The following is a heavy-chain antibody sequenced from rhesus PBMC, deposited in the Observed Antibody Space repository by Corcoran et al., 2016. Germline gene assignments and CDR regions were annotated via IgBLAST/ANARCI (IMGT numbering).Heavy chain of an antibody. J-gene: IGHJ4*01. CDR1: GFSISTSGTG. V-gene: IGHV2-95*01. Sequence: QVTLKESGPALVKPTQTLTLTCTFSGFSISTSGTGVGWIRQPPGKALEWLGSIYWDESKYYSTSLKNRFTISKDTSKNQVVLTMTNMDPVDTATYYGARVTDIAAAGQFDFWGQGVLVTVSS. D-gene: IGHD6-31*01. CDR3: ARVTDIAAAGQFDF. CDR2: IYWDESK.